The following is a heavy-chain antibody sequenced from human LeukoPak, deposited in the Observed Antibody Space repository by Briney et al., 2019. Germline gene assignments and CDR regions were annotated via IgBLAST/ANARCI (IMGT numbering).Heavy chain of an antibody. CDR2: INHSGST. CDR3: ARDRSPPSVYGDYADAFDI. D-gene: IGHD4-17*01. CDR1: GGSFSGYY. Sequence: PSETLSLTCAVYGGSFSGYYWSWIRQPPGKGLEWIGEINHSGSTNYNPSLKSRVTISVDTSKNQFSLKLSSVTAADTAVYYCARDRSPPSVYGDYADAFDIWGQGTMVTVSS. J-gene: IGHJ3*02. V-gene: IGHV4-34*01.